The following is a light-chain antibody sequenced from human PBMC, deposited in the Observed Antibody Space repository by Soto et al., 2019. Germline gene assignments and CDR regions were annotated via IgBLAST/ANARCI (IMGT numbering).Light chain of an antibody. Sequence: QSVLTQPPSVSGAPGQRVTISCTGSRSNIGAGYDVHWYQQLPGTASKLLIYGNSNRPSGVPDRFSGSKSGTSASLAITGLQAEDEADYYCQPYDSSLGGPYVFGTGTKVTVL. V-gene: IGLV1-40*01. CDR2: GNS. CDR3: QPYDSSLGGPYV. J-gene: IGLJ1*01. CDR1: RSNIGAGYD.